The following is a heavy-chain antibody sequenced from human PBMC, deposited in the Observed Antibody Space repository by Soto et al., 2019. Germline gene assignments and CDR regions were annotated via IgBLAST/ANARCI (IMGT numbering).Heavy chain of an antibody. J-gene: IGHJ4*02. CDR1: GYTFTSYA. D-gene: IGHD3-10*01. CDR3: ARDMGFGLSDY. Sequence: ASVKVSCKASGYTFTSYAIYWVRQAPGQRLEWMGWINAGNGNTKYSQKFQGRVAITRDTSASTAYMELSSLRSEDTAVYYCARDMGFGLSDYWGQGTLVTVSS. CDR2: INAGNGNT. V-gene: IGHV1-3*01.